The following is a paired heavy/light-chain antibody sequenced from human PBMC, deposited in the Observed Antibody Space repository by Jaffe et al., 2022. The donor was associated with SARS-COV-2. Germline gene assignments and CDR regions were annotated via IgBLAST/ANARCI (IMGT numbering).Heavy chain of an antibody. CDR1: GFLFRTYA. CDR2: ISGTGDST. Sequence: EVQLVESGGGLAQPGGSLRVSCAASGFLFRTYAMSWVRQAPGKGLEWVAAISGTGDSTYYASSVNGRFIISRDNLKNTLTLQMTSLRVEDTAIYYCAKGWSLAAPGYYMDVWGEGTTVTVSS. CDR3: AKGWSLAAPGYYMDV. V-gene: IGHV3-23*04. D-gene: IGHD6-13*01. J-gene: IGHJ6*03.
Light chain of an antibody. V-gene: IGKV1-5*03. CDR3: QQYNSYMYT. CDR2: RAS. J-gene: IGKJ2*01. CDR1: QGISNW. Sequence: DIQMTQSPSTLSASVGDRVTLTCRASQGISNWLAWYQQKPGKAPKLLIYRASNLETGVPPRFSGSGSGTEFTLTISSLQPDDFATYYCQQYNSYMYTFGQGTKLEIK.